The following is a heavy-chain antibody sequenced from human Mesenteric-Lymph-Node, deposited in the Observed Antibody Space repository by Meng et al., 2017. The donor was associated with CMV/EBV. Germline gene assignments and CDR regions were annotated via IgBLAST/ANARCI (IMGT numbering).Heavy chain of an antibody. CDR1: GFTFSSYA. D-gene: IGHD2-2*01. V-gene: IGHV3-30-3*01. CDR2: ISYDGSNK. CDR3: VRGVYVGQLPPGWFRWFDP. J-gene: IGHJ5*02. Sequence: GGSLRLSCAASGFTFSSYAMHWVRQAPGKGLEWVAVISYDGSNKYYADSVKGRFTISRDNSKNTLYLQMNSLRAEDTAVYYCVRGVYVGQLPPGWFRWFDPWGQGTLVTVSS.